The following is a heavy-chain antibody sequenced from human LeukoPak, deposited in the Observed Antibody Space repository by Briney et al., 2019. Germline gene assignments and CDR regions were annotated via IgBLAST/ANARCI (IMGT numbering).Heavy chain of an antibody. Sequence: PGGSLRLSCAASGFTLSGNWMNWVRQAPGKGLEWVAIIKQDGSEKYYVDSVKGRFTISGDNAKNSLYLQMNSLRAEDTAVYYCARGNGFIIDYWGQGTLVTVSS. CDR3: ARGNGFIIDY. CDR2: IKQDGSEK. J-gene: IGHJ4*02. D-gene: IGHD2-8*01. CDR1: GFTLSGNW. V-gene: IGHV3-7*01.